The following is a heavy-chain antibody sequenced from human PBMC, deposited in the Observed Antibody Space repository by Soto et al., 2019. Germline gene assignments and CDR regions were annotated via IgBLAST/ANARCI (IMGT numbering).Heavy chain of an antibody. V-gene: IGHV3-49*03. CDR3: TRLSGSGVFSSSWYANWFDP. Sequence: PVGSLRLSCTASGFTFGDYAMSWFRQAPGKGLEWVGFIRSKAYGGTTEYAASVKGRFTISRDDSKSIAYLQMNSLKTEDTAVYYCTRLSGSGVFSSSWYANWFDPWGQGTLVTVSS. J-gene: IGHJ5*02. CDR1: GFTFGDYA. CDR2: IRSKAYGGTT. D-gene: IGHD6-13*01.